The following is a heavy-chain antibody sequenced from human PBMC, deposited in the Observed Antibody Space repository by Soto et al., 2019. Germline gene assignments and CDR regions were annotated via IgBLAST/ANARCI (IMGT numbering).Heavy chain of an antibody. CDR2: SYYSGST. Sequence: QLQLQESGPGLVKSSETLSLTCTVSGGSISSTNHYWGWIRQPPWKGLEWIVTSYYSGSTYYNPSLKSRVTISVDTSKNQFSLKLSSVTAADTAVYYCARHPIVTPGTLSPFHYWGQGALVTVSS. CDR3: ARHPIVTPGTLSPFHY. V-gene: IGHV4-39*01. J-gene: IGHJ4*02. CDR1: GGSISSTNHY. D-gene: IGHD6-13*01.